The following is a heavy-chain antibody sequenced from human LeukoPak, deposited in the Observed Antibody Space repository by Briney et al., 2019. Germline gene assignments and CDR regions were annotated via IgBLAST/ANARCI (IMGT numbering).Heavy chain of an antibody. Sequence: GGSLRLSCAASGFTFSSYAMSWVRQAPGKGLEWVSAISSSGNSIYYADSVKGRFTISRDSAKKSLYLQMNSLRAEDTAVYYCAGGGTMVRGYYYYYMDVWGKGTTVTISS. CDR2: ISSSGNSI. CDR3: AGGGTMVRGYYYYYMDV. J-gene: IGHJ6*03. D-gene: IGHD3-10*01. CDR1: GFTFSSYA. V-gene: IGHV3-21*01.